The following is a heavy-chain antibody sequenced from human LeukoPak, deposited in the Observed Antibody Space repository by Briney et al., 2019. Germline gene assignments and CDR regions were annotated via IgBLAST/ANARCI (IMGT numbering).Heavy chain of an antibody. CDR2: LYYIGGT. CDR1: GGSISSYY. J-gene: IGHJ4*02. D-gene: IGHD3-3*01. V-gene: IGHV4-39*01. Sequence: PSETLSLTCTVSGGSISSYYWGWIRQSPEKGLEWIGSLYYIGGTYYNPSLKSRVTISVDTSKNQFSLELNSVTAADTAIYYCARRKSITVFGVVPFDYWGQGTLVTVSS. CDR3: ARRKSITVFGVVPFDY.